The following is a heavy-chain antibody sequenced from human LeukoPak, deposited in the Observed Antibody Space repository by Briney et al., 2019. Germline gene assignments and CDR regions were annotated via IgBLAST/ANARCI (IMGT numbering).Heavy chain of an antibody. CDR2: ISGSGGST. V-gene: IGHV3-23*01. CDR3: AKAFVEWSGYYAH. D-gene: IGHD3-3*01. Sequence: PGGSLRLSCAASGFSFSSYAMSWVRQAPGKGLEWVSAISGSGGSTYYADSVKGRFTISRDNSKNTLYLQMNSLRAEDTAVYYCAKAFVEWSGYYAHWGQGTLVTVSS. J-gene: IGHJ4*02. CDR1: GFSFSSYA.